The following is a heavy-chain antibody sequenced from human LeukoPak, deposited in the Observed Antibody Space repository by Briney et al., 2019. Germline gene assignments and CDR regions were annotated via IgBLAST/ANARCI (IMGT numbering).Heavy chain of an antibody. CDR1: GFTFSSYA. CDR3: AKGGIVVVITTHIDY. D-gene: IGHD3-22*01. J-gene: IGHJ4*02. CDR2: ISDSGGST. Sequence: GGSLRHSCAASGFTFSSYAMSWVRQVPGKGLEWVSGISDSGGSTYYADSVKGRFTIVRDNSKNTLYVQMNSLRAEDTAVYYCAKGGIVVVITTHIDYWGQGTLVTVSS. V-gene: IGHV3-23*01.